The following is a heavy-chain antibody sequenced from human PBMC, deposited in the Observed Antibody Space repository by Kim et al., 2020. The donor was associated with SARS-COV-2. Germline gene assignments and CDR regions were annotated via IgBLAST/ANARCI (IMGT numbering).Heavy chain of an antibody. J-gene: IGHJ5*02. V-gene: IGHV4-38-2*02. D-gene: IGHD3-10*01. CDR3: ARSYNPLTPIFNP. CDR2: IYHSGST. Sequence: SETLSLTCTVSGYSINSGYYWGWIRQPPGKGLEWIGSIYHSGSTYYNPSLKGRFTLSLDTSKNQFSLNLISVTAADTAAYYCARSYNPLTPIFNPWGQGT. CDR1: GYSINSGYY.